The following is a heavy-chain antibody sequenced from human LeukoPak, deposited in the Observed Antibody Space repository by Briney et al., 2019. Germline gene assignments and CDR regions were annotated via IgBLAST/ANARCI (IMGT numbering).Heavy chain of an antibody. CDR1: GFTFSNYG. V-gene: IGHV3-30*02. CDR2: IRYDGSNK. J-gene: IGHJ4*02. CDR3: ARDYYGSV. D-gene: IGHD3-10*01. Sequence: PGGSLRLSCAASGFTFSNYGMHWVRRAPGKGLEWVAFIRYDGSNKYYADSVKGRFTISRDNAKNSLYLQMNSLRAEDTAVYYCARDYYGSVWGQGTLVTVSS.